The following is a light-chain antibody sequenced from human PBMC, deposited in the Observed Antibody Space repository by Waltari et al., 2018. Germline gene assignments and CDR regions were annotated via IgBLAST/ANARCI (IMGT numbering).Light chain of an antibody. CDR1: NIGSKS. Sequence: SYVLTQSPSVSVAPGQTASITCGGNNIGSKSVHWYQQRPGQAPVLGVYDNSDRPSGIPERFSGSNSGNTATLTITRVEAADEADYYCQVWDSTSDHVLFAGGTKLTVL. V-gene: IGLV3-21*02. CDR3: QVWDSTSDHVL. J-gene: IGLJ2*01. CDR2: DNS.